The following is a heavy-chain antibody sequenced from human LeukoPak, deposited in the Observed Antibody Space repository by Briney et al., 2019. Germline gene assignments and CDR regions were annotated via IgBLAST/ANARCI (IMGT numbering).Heavy chain of an antibody. Sequence: GGSLRLSCAASGFTVSSNYMSWIRQAPGKGLEWVSVIYSGGGTYYAGSVKGRFTIPRDNSKNTLYLQMNSLRAEDTAVYYCARDDGSSPYDYWGQGTLVTVSS. V-gene: IGHV3-66*02. J-gene: IGHJ4*02. CDR1: GFTVSSNY. CDR3: ARDDGSSPYDY. CDR2: IYSGGGT. D-gene: IGHD6-6*01.